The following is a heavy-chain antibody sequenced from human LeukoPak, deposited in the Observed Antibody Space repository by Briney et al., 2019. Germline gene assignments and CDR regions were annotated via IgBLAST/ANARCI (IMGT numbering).Heavy chain of an antibody. CDR2: ISGSGGTI. D-gene: IGHD2-21*02. J-gene: IGHJ4*02. Sequence: PGGSLRLSCAASGFTFTDYYMSWIRQAPGKGLECVSYISGSGGTIYYADSVKGRFTISRDNSKNTLYLQMNSLRAEDTAVYYCARDRDIVVVTAIPFDYWGQGTLVTVSS. V-gene: IGHV3-11*04. CDR1: GFTFTDYY. CDR3: ARDRDIVVVTAIPFDY.